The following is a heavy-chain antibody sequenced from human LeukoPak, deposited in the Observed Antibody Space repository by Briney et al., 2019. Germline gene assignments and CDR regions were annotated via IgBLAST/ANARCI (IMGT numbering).Heavy chain of an antibody. J-gene: IGHJ2*01. CDR1: GFTFSSYS. CDR2: SSSSSSYI. CDR3: ARDPAGPYYWYFDL. D-gene: IGHD6-19*01. V-gene: IGHV3-21*01. Sequence: GGSLRLSCAASGFTFSSYSTNWVRQAPGKGLEWVSSSSSSSSYIYYADSVKGRFTISRDNAKNSLYLQMNSLRAEDTAVYYCARDPAGPYYWYFDLWGRGTLVTVSS.